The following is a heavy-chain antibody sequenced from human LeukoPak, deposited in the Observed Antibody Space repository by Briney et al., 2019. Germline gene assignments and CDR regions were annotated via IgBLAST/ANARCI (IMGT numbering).Heavy chain of an antibody. CDR1: GGSISSSSYY. Sequence: PSETLSLTCTVSGGSISSSSYYWGWIRQPPGKGLEWIGSIYYSGSTYYNPSLKSRVTISVDTSKNQFPLKLSSVTAADTAVYYCARGGLPTYFYYYYYGMDVWGQGTTVTVSS. V-gene: IGHV4-39*01. CDR3: ARGGLPTYFYYYYYGMDV. CDR2: IYYSGST. D-gene: IGHD1-26*01. J-gene: IGHJ6*02.